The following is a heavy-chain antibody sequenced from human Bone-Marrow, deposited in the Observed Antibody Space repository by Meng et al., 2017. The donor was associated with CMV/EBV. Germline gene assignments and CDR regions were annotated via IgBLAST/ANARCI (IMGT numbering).Heavy chain of an antibody. D-gene: IGHD6-19*01. CDR3: ARGGGGSGWSKIADY. CDR1: GGSISSYY. J-gene: IGHJ4*02. V-gene: IGHV4-59*01. Sequence: SETLSLTCTVSGGSISSYYWSWIRQPPGKGLEWIGYIYYSGSTNYNPSLKSRVTISVDTSKNQFSLKLSSVTAADTAVYYCARGGGGSGWSKIADYWGQGTLVTVSS. CDR2: IYYSGST.